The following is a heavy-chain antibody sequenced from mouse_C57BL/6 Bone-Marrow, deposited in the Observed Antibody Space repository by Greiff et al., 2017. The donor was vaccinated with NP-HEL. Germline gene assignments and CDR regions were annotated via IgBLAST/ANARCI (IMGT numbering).Heavy chain of an antibody. CDR3: TRRTYDYDGSNYFDY. Sequence: QVQLQQSGAELVRPGASVTLSCKASGYTFTDYDMHWVKQTPVHGLEWIGAIDPETGGTAYNQKFKGKAILTADKSSSTAYMELRSLTSEDSAVYYCTRRTYDYDGSNYFDYWGQGTTLTVAS. CDR1: GYTFTDYD. V-gene: IGHV1-15*01. J-gene: IGHJ2*01. CDR2: IDPETGGT. D-gene: IGHD2-4*01.